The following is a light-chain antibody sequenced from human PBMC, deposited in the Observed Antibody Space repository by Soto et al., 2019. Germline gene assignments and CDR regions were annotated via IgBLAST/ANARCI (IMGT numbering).Light chain of an antibody. CDR2: DVS. Sequence: QPVLTQPASVSGSPGQSITIPCTGTSSDVGGYNYVSWYQQHPGKAPKLIIYDVSNRPSGVSNRFSGSKSGNTASLTISGLQAEDEADYYCSSYTSSSTYVFGTETKVTVL. V-gene: IGLV2-14*03. J-gene: IGLJ1*01. CDR3: SSYTSSSTYV. CDR1: SSDVGGYNY.